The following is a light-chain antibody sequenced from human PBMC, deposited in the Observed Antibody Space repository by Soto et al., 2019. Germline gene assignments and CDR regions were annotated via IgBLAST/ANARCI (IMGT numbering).Light chain of an antibody. CDR1: QSVSSN. CDR3: QQYNNWPLT. V-gene: IGKV3-15*01. J-gene: IGKJ4*01. Sequence: EIVMTQSPATLSVSPGERATLYCRASQSVSSNLAWYQQKPGKAPTLLIYDASSRAPGIPARFRGRGSGTEFTLTISSLQSEDFAVYYCQQYNNWPLTFGGGTKVDIK. CDR2: DAS.